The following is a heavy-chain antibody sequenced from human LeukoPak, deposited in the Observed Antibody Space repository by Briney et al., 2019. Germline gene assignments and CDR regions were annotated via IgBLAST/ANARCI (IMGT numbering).Heavy chain of an antibody. Sequence: GASVTVSCKASGGTFSSYAISWVRQAPGQGLEWMGGIIPIFGTANYAQKFQGRVTITADESTSTAYMELSSLRSEDTAVYYCARDVGVRGVVWVHDAFDIWGQGTMVTVSS. J-gene: IGHJ3*02. CDR3: ARDVGVRGVVWVHDAFDI. CDR1: GGTFSSYA. CDR2: IIPIFGTA. V-gene: IGHV1-69*13. D-gene: IGHD3-10*01.